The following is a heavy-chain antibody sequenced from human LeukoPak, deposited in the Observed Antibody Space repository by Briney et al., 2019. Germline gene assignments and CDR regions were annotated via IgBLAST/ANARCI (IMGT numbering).Heavy chain of an antibody. V-gene: IGHV3-73*01. J-gene: IGHJ4*02. CDR1: GFTFSASA. D-gene: IGHD3-10*01. Sequence: GGSLRLSYAASGFTFSASAIHWVRQASGKGLEWVGRITTRTNTFATAYAGSVKGRFTISRDDSKNMAYLEMNSLKTEDTAVYYCTRLFNYGFDYWGQGALVTVSS. CDR3: TRLFNYGFDY. CDR2: ITTRTNTFAT.